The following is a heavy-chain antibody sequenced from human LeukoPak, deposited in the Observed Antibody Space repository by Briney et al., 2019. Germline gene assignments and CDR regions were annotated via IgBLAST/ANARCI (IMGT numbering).Heavy chain of an antibody. CDR3: AKEVQDKLEFADY. V-gene: IGHV3-74*01. J-gene: IGHJ4*02. D-gene: IGHD6-6*01. Sequence: GGSLRLSCAASGFTFGSDWMHWVRQAPGKGLEWVSRMNSDGSSISYADSVKGRFTISRDNAKNTLYLQMNSLRAEDTAVYYCAKEVQDKLEFADYWGQGTLVTVSS. CDR1: GFTFGSDW. CDR2: MNSDGSSI.